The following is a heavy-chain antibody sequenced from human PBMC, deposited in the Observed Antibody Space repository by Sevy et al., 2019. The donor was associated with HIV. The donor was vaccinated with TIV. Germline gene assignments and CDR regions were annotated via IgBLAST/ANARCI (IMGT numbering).Heavy chain of an antibody. CDR2: TYYRSKWQA. CDR3: ERLVSNSWFDS. D-gene: IGHD2-21*01. V-gene: IGHV6-1*01. J-gene: IGHJ5*01. Sequence: SQTLSLTCDISGDSVSSISATWNWIRLSPSGGLEWLGRTYYRSKWQADYEVSLKSRLNINPDTSKNQFSLQLNSVTPEDTAGYYYERLVSNSWFDSWGQGSLVTVSS. CDR1: GDSVSSISAT.